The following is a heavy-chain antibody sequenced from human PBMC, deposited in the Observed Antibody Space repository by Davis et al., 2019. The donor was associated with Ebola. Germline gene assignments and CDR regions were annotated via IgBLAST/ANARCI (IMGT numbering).Heavy chain of an antibody. Sequence: GSLTLSCTVSGGSISSYYWSWIRQPPGKGLEWMGYIYDTGYTTYSPSPKSRVTLSVDTSKNQFSLKLTSVTAADTAVYYCARYNWNFGGFDPWGQGTLVIVSS. CDR1: GGSISSYY. CDR3: ARYNWNFGGFDP. CDR2: IYDTGYT. V-gene: IGHV4-59*01. D-gene: IGHD1-20*01. J-gene: IGHJ5*02.